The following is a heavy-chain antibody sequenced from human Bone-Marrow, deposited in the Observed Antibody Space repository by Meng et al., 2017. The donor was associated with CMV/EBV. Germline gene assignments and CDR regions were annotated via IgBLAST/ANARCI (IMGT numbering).Heavy chain of an antibody. Sequence: ASVKVSCKASGYTFTSYGISWVRQAPGQGLEWMGWISAYNGNTNYAQKLQGRVTMTTDTSTSTAYRELRSLRSDDTAVYYCARDMGAKEYQRLYIPYYYGMDVWGQGTTVTVSS. D-gene: IGHD2-2*02. CDR3: ARDMGAKEYQRLYIPYYYGMDV. CDR2: ISAYNGNT. V-gene: IGHV1-18*01. J-gene: IGHJ6*02. CDR1: GYTFTSYG.